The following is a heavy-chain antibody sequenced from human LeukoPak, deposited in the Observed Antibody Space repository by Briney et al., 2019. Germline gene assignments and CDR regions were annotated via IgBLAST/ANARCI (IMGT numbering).Heavy chain of an antibody. V-gene: IGHV3-30*18. CDR2: ISYDGSNK. J-gene: IGHJ4*02. Sequence: PGGSLRLSCAVSGFTFSSYGMHGVRQAPGKGLEWVAVISYDGSNKYYADSVKGRFTISRDNSKNTLYLQMNSLRAEDTAVYYCAKVYGGYSSSWYYFDYWGQGTLVTVSS. CDR3: AKVYGGYSSSWYYFDY. CDR1: GFTFSSYG. D-gene: IGHD6-13*01.